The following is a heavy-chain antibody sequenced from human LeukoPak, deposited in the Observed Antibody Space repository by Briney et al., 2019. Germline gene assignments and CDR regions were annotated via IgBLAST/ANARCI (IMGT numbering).Heavy chain of an antibody. Sequence: HAGGSLRLSCAASGFTFSSYAFYWVRQTPGKGLEWVAVISYDGSNKWYADSVKGRFTISRDNSKNTLYLQMNSLRVEDTAVYYCARDRHSGSYWGAPGSYFDYWGQGTLVTVSS. D-gene: IGHD1-26*01. J-gene: IGHJ4*02. V-gene: IGHV3-30*04. CDR3: ARDRHSGSYWGAPGSYFDY. CDR2: ISYDGSNK. CDR1: GFTFSSYA.